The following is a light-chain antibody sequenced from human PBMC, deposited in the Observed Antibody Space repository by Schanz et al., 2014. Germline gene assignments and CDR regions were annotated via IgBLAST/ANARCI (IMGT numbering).Light chain of an antibody. CDR1: QSVSSSY. J-gene: IGKJ4*01. V-gene: IGKV3D-20*02. Sequence: EIVLTQSPATLSLSPGQRATLSCRASQSVSSSYLAWYQQKPGQAPRLLIYGASSRATGIPDRFSGSGSGTDFTLTISRLEPEDFVVYYCQQRSTWPLTFGGGTKVEIK. CDR3: QQRSTWPLT. CDR2: GAS.